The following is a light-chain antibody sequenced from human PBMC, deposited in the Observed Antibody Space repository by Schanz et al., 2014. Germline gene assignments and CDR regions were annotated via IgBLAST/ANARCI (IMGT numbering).Light chain of an antibody. CDR3: SSYAGSNNFR. CDR2: DVS. V-gene: IGLV2-11*01. J-gene: IGLJ2*01. Sequence: QSALTQPRSVSGSPGQSVTISCTGTSSDVGGYKYVSWFQQHPGKAPKLMIYDVSNRPSGVSNRFSGSKSGNTASLTVSGLQAEDEADYYCSSYAGSNNFRFGGGTKLTVL. CDR1: SSDVGGYKY.